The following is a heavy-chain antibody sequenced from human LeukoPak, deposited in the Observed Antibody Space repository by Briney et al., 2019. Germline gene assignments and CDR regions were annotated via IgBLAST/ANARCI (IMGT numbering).Heavy chain of an antibody. J-gene: IGHJ4*02. CDR1: GLTFSTYS. CDR3: AKDVAPDSGWDLDY. D-gene: IGHD6-19*01. CDR2: IYNSGAKI. Sequence: SGGSLRLSCAVSGLTFSTYSMTWVRQGPGKGLEWVSSIYNSGAKIFYADSVKGRFTISRDNSKNMLYLQMDSLRAEDTAVYYCAKDVAPDSGWDLDYWGQGTLVTVSS. V-gene: IGHV3-23*01.